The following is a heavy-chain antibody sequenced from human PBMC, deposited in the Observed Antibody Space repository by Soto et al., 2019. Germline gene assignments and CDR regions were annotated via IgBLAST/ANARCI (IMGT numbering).Heavy chain of an antibody. CDR2: MSVSGGST. CDR1: GFTFSSYA. J-gene: IGHJ2*01. CDR3: VKDVEEMATFYFVNWYFDL. D-gene: IGHD5-12*01. V-gene: IGHV3-23*01. Sequence: EVQLLESGGGLVQPGGSLRLSCAASGFTFSSYAMSWVRQAPGKGLEWVSAMSVSGGSTYYADSVKGRFTISRDNSKNSLERKMTSLVAEHTGVYYCVKDVEEMATFYFVNWYFDLWGRGTLLSPSS.